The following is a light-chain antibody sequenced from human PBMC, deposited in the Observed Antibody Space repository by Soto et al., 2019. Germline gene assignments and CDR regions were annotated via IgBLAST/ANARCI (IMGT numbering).Light chain of an antibody. CDR2: AVS. V-gene: IGLV2-14*01. Sequence: QSVLTQPASVSWSPGQSITISFTGTISYFAVYNYVSWYQVHPVKAPKLMIYAVSTRTSGVSNRFSGSKSGNTASLTISGLQAEDEADYYCSSHNPIGTLQIFGPGTKVTVL. CDR3: SSHNPIGTLQI. J-gene: IGLJ1*01. CDR1: ISYFAVYNY.